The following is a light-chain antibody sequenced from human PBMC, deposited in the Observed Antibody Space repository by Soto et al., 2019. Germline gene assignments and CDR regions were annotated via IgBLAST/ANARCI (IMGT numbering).Light chain of an antibody. V-gene: IGLV1-47*02. CDR2: ANT. J-gene: IGLJ1*01. CDR1: TSNIGSNS. CDR3: VSWDDSLSGLV. Sequence: QSVLTQPPSASGAPGQRVTISCSGGTSNIGSNSVNWFQQLPGTAPKLLMHANTQRPSGVPDRFSGSKSGTSASLAISGLRSEDEADYYCVSWDDSLSGLVFGTGTKLTVL.